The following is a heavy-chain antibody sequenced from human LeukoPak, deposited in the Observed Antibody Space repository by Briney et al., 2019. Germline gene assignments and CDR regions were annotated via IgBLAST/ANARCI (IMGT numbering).Heavy chain of an antibody. CDR3: ARGDYYGSGSPSNWFDP. Sequence: GGSLRLSCAASGFTFSSYWMSWVRQAPGKGLEWVANIKQDGNEKYYVDSVKGRFTISRDNAKNSLYLQMNSLRAEDTAVYYCARGDYYGSGSPSNWFDPWGQGTLVTVSS. J-gene: IGHJ5*02. CDR2: IKQDGNEK. V-gene: IGHV3-7*01. CDR1: GFTFSSYW. D-gene: IGHD3-10*01.